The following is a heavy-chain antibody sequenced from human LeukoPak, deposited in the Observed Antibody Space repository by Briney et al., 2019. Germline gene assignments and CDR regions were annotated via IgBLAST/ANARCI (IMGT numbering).Heavy chain of an antibody. D-gene: IGHD5-18*01. CDR3: ARHLSGVTGYTYGRGIDY. CDR2: IKKDGSEK. V-gene: IGHV3-7*01. J-gene: IGHJ4*02. Sequence: GGSLRLSCAASGFTFSNYNMNWVRQAPGKGLEWVANIKKDGSEKYYVDSVKGRFTISRDNAKTSLYLQMNSLRAEDTAVYYCARHLSGVTGYTYGRGIDYWGQGTRVTVSS. CDR1: GFTFSNYN.